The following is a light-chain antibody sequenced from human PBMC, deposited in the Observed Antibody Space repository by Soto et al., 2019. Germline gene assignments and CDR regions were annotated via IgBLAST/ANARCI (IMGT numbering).Light chain of an antibody. V-gene: IGKV1-5*01. CDR1: QSISNW. Sequence: DVQMTQSPSTLSASVGDRVTITFRASQSISNWLAWYQQKPGKAPKLLIYDASSLESGVPSRFSGSGSGTEFTLTISSLQPDDFATYYCQQYNSYITFGQGTRLEI. CDR2: DAS. CDR3: QQYNSYIT. J-gene: IGKJ5*01.